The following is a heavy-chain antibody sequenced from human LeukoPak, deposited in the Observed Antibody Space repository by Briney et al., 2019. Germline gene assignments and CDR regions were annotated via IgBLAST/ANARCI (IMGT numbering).Heavy chain of an antibody. V-gene: IGHV3-23*01. CDR1: GFTFSSYA. Sequence: PGGSLRLSCAASGFTFSSYAMSWVRQAPGKGLEWVSAISGSGGSTYYADSVKGRFTISRDNSKNTLYLQMNSLRAEDTAVYYCAKDHFTAAIVVVITTATPDYWGQGTLVTVSS. J-gene: IGHJ4*02. D-gene: IGHD3-22*01. CDR2: ISGSGGST. CDR3: AKDHFTAAIVVVITTATPDY.